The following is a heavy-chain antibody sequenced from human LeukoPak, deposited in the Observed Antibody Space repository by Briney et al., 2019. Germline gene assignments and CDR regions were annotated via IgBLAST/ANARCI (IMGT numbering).Heavy chain of an antibody. D-gene: IGHD5-12*01. CDR3: ATGRGYSGYATDY. CDR1: GFTFSSYA. CDR2: ISGSGGST. V-gene: IGHV3-23*01. J-gene: IGHJ4*02. Sequence: GGSLRLSCAASGFTFSSYAMSWVRQAPGKGLEWVSAISGSGGSTYYADSVKGRFTISRDNSKNTLYLQMNSLRAEDTAVYYCATGRGYSGYATDYWAREPWSPSPQ.